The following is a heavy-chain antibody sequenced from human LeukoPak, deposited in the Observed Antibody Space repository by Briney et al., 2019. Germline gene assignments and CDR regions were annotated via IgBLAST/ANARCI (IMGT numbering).Heavy chain of an antibody. CDR2: IYYSGST. V-gene: IGHV4-39*01. D-gene: IGHD4-11*01. CDR3: ATFYSPDKNFDY. Sequence: PSETLSLTCTVSGGSISSSSYYWAWIRQPPGKGLEWIGTIYYSGSTYYNPSLKSRVTISVDTSKNQFSLKLSSVTAADTAVFYCATFYSPDKNFDYWGKGTLVTVSS. CDR1: GGSISSSSYY. J-gene: IGHJ4*02.